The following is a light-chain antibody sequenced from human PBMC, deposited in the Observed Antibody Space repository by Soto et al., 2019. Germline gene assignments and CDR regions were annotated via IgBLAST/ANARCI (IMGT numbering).Light chain of an antibody. CDR2: KAS. CDR3: QQYNSYSPYT. CDR1: QSISSW. Sequence: DFQMTQSPSTLSASVGDRVTITCRASQSISSWLAWYQQKPGKAPKLLIYKASSLESGVPSRFSGSESGTEFTLTISSLQPDDFATYYCQQYNSYSPYTFGQGTKLEIK. V-gene: IGKV1-5*03. J-gene: IGKJ2*01.